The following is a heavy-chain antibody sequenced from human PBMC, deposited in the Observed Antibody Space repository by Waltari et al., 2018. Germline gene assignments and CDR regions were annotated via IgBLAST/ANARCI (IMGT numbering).Heavy chain of an antibody. J-gene: IGHJ4*02. CDR3: VRFSGGY. CDR1: GFTFSSYW. D-gene: IGHD1-26*01. Sequence: EVQLVESGGGLVQPGGSLRLSCAASGFTFSSYWMHWVRQAPGKGLVWVSNIKGDGSTTSYADSEKGRFTISRDNAKNTLYLQMNSLRVEDTAVYYCVRFSGGYWGQGALVTVSS. V-gene: IGHV3-74*01. CDR2: IKGDGSTT.